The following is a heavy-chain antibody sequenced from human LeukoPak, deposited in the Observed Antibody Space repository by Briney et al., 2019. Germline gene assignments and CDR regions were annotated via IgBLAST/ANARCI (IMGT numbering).Heavy chain of an antibody. Sequence: PGGSLRLSCAASGFTFSSYAMSWVRQAPGKGLEWVSAISGSGGSTYYADSVKGRFTISRNNSKKPLYLQMNSLRAEDTAVYCGGKGEDIAALGGFDYWGQGTLVTVSS. D-gene: IGHD6-6*01. CDR2: ISGSGGST. CDR1: GFTFSSYA. J-gene: IGHJ4*02. V-gene: IGHV3-23*01. CDR3: GKGEDIAALGGFDY.